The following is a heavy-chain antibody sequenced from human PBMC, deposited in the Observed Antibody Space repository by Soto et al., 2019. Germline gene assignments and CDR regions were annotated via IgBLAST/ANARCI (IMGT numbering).Heavy chain of an antibody. CDR2: INPNSGGT. CDR1: GYTFTGYY. J-gene: IGHJ3*02. CDR3: ARGDMVRGDQDTSFDI. Sequence: ASVKFSCKASGYTFTGYYMHWVRQAPGQGLEWMGWINPNSGGTNYAQKFQGRVTMTRDTSISTAYMELSRLRSDDTAVYYCARGDMVRGDQDTSFDIWGQGTMVAVSS. V-gene: IGHV1-2*02. D-gene: IGHD3-10*01.